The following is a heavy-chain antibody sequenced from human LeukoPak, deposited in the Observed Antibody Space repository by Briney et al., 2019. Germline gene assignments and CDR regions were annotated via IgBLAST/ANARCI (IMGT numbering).Heavy chain of an antibody. Sequence: GGSLRLSCAASGFTFADYSLNWVRQAPGKGLEWVSYIGWTPTIIDYADSVKGRFTISRDNAKKSLYLQMNGLRVEDTAVYYCARDYRYAFDHWGQGVLVTVSS. J-gene: IGHJ4*02. CDR2: IGWTPTII. CDR1: GFTFADYS. D-gene: IGHD2-8*01. V-gene: IGHV3-48*01. CDR3: ARDYRYAFDH.